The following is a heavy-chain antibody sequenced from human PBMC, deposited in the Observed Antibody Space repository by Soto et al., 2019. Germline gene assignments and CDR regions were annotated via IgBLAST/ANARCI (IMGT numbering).Heavy chain of an antibody. Sequence: VGSLRLSCAPSGFTLPGYSMNWVRQAPGKGLEWVSYISSSSNTIYYADSVKGRFTISRDNAKNLLYLQMNSLRVEDTAVYYCARSSTFFDYWGQGIPVTVSS. V-gene: IGHV3-48*01. CDR2: ISSSSNTI. J-gene: IGHJ4*02. CDR3: ARSSTFFDY. D-gene: IGHD6-6*01. CDR1: GFTLPGYS.